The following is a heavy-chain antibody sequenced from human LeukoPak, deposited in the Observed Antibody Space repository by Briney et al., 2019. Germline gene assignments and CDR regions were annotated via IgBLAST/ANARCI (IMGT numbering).Heavy chain of an antibody. V-gene: IGHV4-59*08. CDR2: IYYSGST. CDR1: GGSLSSYY. J-gene: IGHJ2*01. CDR3: ARPYSSSWGYFDL. D-gene: IGHD6-13*01. Sequence: SETLSLTCTVSGGSLSSYYWSWIRQPPGKGLEWIGYIYYSGSTNYNPSLKSRVTISVDTSKNQFSLKLSSVTAADTAVYYCARPYSSSWGYFDLWGRGTLVTVSS.